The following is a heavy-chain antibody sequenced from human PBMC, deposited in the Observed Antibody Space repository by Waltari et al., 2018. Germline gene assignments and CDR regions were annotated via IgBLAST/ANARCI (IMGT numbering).Heavy chain of an antibody. Sequence: EVQLVESGGGMVRPGGSLSLSCQASGFPFSSFSMNWVRQAPGKGLEWVSSISSSSSYIYYADSVKGRFTISRDNAKNSLYLQMNSLRAEDTAVYYCASLPGGGWGQGTLVTVSS. D-gene: IGHD3-10*01. CDR3: ASLPGGG. V-gene: IGHV3-21*01. CDR2: ISSSSSYI. J-gene: IGHJ4*02. CDR1: GFPFSSFS.